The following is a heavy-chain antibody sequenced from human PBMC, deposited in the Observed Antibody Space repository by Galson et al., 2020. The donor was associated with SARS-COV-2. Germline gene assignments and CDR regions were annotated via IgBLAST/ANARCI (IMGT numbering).Heavy chain of an antibody. J-gene: IGHJ4*02. Sequence: QAGGSLRLSCAASGFTFSNHGMHWVRQAPGKGLEWVATIWYDGSNKYYVDSVKGRFTISRDNSKNTLYLQMNSLRAEDTAIYYCATLPGYNTNFDYWGQGTLVTVSS. CDR2: IWYDGSNK. CDR3: ATLPGYNTNFDY. CDR1: GFTFSNHG. D-gene: IGHD1-20*01. V-gene: IGHV3-33*01.